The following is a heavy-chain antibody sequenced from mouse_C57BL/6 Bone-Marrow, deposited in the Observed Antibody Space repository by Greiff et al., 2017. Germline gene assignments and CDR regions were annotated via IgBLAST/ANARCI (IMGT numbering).Heavy chain of an antibody. J-gene: IGHJ3*01. CDR3: ARRGYYSNYGGFAY. D-gene: IGHD2-5*01. CDR2: INPYNGGT. V-gene: IGHV1-19*01. CDR1: GYTFTDYY. Sequence: VQLKQSGPVLVKPGASVKMSCKASGYTFTDYYMNWVKQSHGKSLEWIGVINPYNGGTSYNQKFKGKATLTVDKSSSTAYMELNSLTSEDSAVYYCARRGYYSNYGGFAYWGQGTLVTVSA.